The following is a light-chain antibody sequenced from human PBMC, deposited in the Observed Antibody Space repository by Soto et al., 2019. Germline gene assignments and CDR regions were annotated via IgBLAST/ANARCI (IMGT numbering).Light chain of an antibody. Sequence: ENVLTQSPGTLSLSPGERATLSCRASQSFSSSYLAWYQQKPGQAPRLLIYGASSSATGIPDRFSGSGSGTDFTLTISRLEPEDFAVYYCQQYGTSITFGQGTRLEI. CDR3: QQYGTSIT. V-gene: IGKV3-20*01. CDR2: GAS. J-gene: IGKJ5*01. CDR1: QSFSSSY.